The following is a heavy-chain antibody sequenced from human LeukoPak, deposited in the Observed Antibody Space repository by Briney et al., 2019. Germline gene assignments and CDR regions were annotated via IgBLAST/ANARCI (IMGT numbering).Heavy chain of an antibody. J-gene: IGHJ4*02. CDR1: GGSFSGYY. CDR2: INHSGST. CDR3: AGTPARQAFDY. V-gene: IGHV4-34*01. D-gene: IGHD6-6*01. Sequence: PSETLSLTCAVYGGSFSGYYWSWIRQPPGKGLEWIGEINHSGSTNYNPSLKSRVTISVDTSKNQLSLKLSSVTAADTAVYYCAGTPARQAFDYWGQGTLVTVSS.